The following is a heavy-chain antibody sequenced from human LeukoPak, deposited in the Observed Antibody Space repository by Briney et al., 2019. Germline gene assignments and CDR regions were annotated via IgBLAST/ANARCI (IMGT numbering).Heavy chain of an antibody. D-gene: IGHD2-15*01. V-gene: IGHV1-2*02. CDR1: GYIFTAYY. CDR3: ASYPRYVSSPPFDY. J-gene: IGHJ4*02. CDR2: INPNTGDT. Sequence: ASVKVSCKASGYIFTAYYMHWVRQAPGQGFEWMGWINPNTGDTSYAQKLQGRVTMTRDTTISTAYMDLSSLTSDDAAVYYCASYPRYVSSPPFDYWGQGTQVSASS.